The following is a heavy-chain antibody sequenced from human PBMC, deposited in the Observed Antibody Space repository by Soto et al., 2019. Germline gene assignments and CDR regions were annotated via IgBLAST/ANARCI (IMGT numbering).Heavy chain of an antibody. CDR3: ASGSGYYDSSGYYYYYYGMDV. CDR2: IIPIFGTA. Sequence: SVKASCKASGGTFSSYAISWVRQAPGQGLEWVGGIIPIFGTANYAQKFQGRVTITADESTSTAYMGLSSLRSEDTAVYYCASGSGYYDSSGYYYYYYGMDVWGQGTTVTVSS. V-gene: IGHV1-69*13. D-gene: IGHD3-22*01. CDR1: GGTFSSYA. J-gene: IGHJ6*02.